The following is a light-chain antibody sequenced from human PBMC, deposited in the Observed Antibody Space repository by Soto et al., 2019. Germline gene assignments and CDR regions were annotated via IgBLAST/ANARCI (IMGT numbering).Light chain of an antibody. V-gene: IGLV1-40*01. J-gene: IGLJ2*01. CDR2: GNS. CDR1: SSNIGAGYD. CDR3: QSDDSSLRVSG. Sequence: QSVLTQPPSVSGAPGQRVTISCTGSSSNIGAGYDVHWYQQLPGTAPKLLIYGNSNRPSGVPDRFSGSKSGTSASLAITGLQAEDEADYYCQSDDSSLRVSGFGGGTKLTVL.